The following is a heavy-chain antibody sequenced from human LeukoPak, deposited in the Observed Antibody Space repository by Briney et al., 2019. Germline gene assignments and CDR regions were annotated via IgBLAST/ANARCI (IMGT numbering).Heavy chain of an antibody. V-gene: IGHV6-1*01. Sequence: SQTLSLTCAISGDSVSSNSAAWNWIRQSPSRGLEWLGRTYYRSKWYNDYAVSVKSRVTINPDTSKNQFSLQLNSVTPEDTAVYYCARETWDGDYDLEPTFDYWGQGTLVTVSS. D-gene: IGHD4-17*01. J-gene: IGHJ4*02. CDR1: GDSVSSNSAA. CDR2: TYYRSKWYN. CDR3: ARETWDGDYDLEPTFDY.